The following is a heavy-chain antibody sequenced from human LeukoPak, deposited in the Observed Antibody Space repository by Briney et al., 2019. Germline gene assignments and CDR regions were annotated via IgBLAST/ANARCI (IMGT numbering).Heavy chain of an antibody. V-gene: IGHV3-23*01. CDR3: AKVSSGSYLSYFDY. CDR1: GFTFSSYA. CDR2: ISGSGGST. D-gene: IGHD3-10*01. J-gene: IGHJ4*02. Sequence: GGSLRLSCAASGFTFSSYAMSWVHQAPGKGLEWVSAISGSGGSTYYADSVKGRFTISRDNSKNTLYLQMNSLRAEDTAVYYCAKVSSGSYLSYFDYWGQGTLVTVSS.